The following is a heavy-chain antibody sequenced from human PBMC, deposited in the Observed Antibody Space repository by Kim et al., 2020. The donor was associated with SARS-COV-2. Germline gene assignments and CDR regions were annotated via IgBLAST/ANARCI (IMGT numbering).Heavy chain of an antibody. J-gene: IGHJ6*02. CDR2: INHSGST. CDR1: GGSFSGYY. D-gene: IGHD3-22*01. Sequence: SETLSLTCAVYGGSFSGYYWSWIRQPPGKGLEWIGEINHSGSTNYNPSLKSRVTISVDTSKNQFSLKLSSVTAADTAVYYCARARITMIVVAPVPPYGMDVWGQGTTVTVSS. V-gene: IGHV4-34*01. CDR3: ARARITMIVVAPVPPYGMDV.